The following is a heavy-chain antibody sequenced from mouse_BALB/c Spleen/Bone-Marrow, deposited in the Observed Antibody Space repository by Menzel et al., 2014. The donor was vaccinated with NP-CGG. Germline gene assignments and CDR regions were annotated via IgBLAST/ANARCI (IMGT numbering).Heavy chain of an antibody. CDR1: GFNIKDIY. J-gene: IGHJ2*01. Sequence: VQLQQSGAELVKPGASVRLSCTASGFNIKDIYIHWMKQRPEQGLEWIGRIDPANGYTKFDPKFQDKATITADTSSNTANLQLGSLTSEDTAVYYCASSGTGGYFDRWGQGTTLTVSS. V-gene: IGHV14-3*02. D-gene: IGHD3-3*01. CDR3: ASSGTGGYFDR. CDR2: IDPANGYT.